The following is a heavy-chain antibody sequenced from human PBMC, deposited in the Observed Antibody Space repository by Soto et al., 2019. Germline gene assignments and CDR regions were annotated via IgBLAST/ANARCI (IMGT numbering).Heavy chain of an antibody. CDR2: MNPNSGNT. Sequence: GASVKVSCKASGYTFTSYDINWVRQATGQGLEWMGWMNPNSGNTGYAQKFQGRVTMTRNTSISTAYMELSSLRSEDTAVYYCARGRSSGYSSSDPDKFDYWGQGTLVTVSS. CDR3: ARGRSSGYSSSDPDKFDY. J-gene: IGHJ4*02. V-gene: IGHV1-8*01. D-gene: IGHD6-6*01. CDR1: GYTFTSYD.